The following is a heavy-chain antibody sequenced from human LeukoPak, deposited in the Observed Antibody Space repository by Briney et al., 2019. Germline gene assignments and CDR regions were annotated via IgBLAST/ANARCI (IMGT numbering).Heavy chain of an antibody. CDR3: ARHPLGP. V-gene: IGHV3-21*01. D-gene: IGHD3-10*01. Sequence: GGSLRLSCAASGFTFSNAWMSWVRQAPGKGLEWVSSISSSSSYIYYADSVKGRFTISRDNAKNSLYLQMNSLRAEDTAVYYCARHPLGPWGQGTLVTVSS. CDR2: ISSSSSYI. CDR1: GFTFSNAW. J-gene: IGHJ5*02.